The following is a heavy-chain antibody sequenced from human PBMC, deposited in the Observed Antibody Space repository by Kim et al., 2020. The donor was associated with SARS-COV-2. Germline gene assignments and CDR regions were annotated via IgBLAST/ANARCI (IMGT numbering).Heavy chain of an antibody. V-gene: IGHV3-33*05. Sequence: GGSLRLSCAASGFTFSSYGMHWVRQAPGKGLEWVAVISYDGSNKYYADSVKGRFTISRDNSKNTLYLQMNSLRAEDTAVYYCAREGPMIGGSYTGDAFDIWGQGTMVTVSS. CDR3: AREGPMIGGSYTGDAFDI. D-gene: IGHD1-26*01. CDR1: GFTFSSYG. J-gene: IGHJ3*02. CDR2: ISYDGSNK.